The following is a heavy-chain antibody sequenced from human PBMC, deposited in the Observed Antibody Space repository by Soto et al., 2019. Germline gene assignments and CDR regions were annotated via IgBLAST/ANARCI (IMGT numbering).Heavy chain of an antibody. V-gene: IGHV1-18*01. CDR2: ISAYNGNT. CDR1: GYTFTSYG. D-gene: IGHD3-3*01. J-gene: IGHJ4*02. Sequence: ASVKVSCKASGYTFTSYGISWVRQAPGQGLEWMGWISAYNGNTNYAQKLQGRVTMTTDTSTSTAYMELRSLRSDDTAVYYCARWGYDFWSGYLRYFDYWGQGTLVTVS. CDR3: ARWGYDFWSGYLRYFDY.